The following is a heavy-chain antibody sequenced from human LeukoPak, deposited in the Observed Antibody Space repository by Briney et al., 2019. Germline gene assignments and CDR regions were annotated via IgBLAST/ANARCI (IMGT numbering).Heavy chain of an antibody. CDR1: GYTFTSYA. CDR3: ARDWTYYYDSSGYYLYNWFDP. J-gene: IGHJ5*02. CDR2: INAGNGNT. D-gene: IGHD3-22*01. Sequence: ASVNVSCTASGYTFTSYAMHWVRQAPGQRLEWMGWINAGNGNTKYSQKFQGRVTITRDTSASTAYMELSSLRSEDTAVYYCARDWTYYYDSSGYYLYNWFDPWGQGTLVTVSS. V-gene: IGHV1-3*01.